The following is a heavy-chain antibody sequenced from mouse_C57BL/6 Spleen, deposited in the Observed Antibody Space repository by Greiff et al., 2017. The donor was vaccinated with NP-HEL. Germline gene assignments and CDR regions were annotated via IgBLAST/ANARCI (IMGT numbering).Heavy chain of an antibody. CDR1: GFNINDYY. V-gene: IGHV14-2*01. Sequence: VQLQQSGAELVKPGASVKLSCTASGFNINDYYMHWVQQRPEQGLEWIGRIGPEDGATKYAPQFPGLATITADTSANTAYLQLSSLTSEDTAVYYYAGYYYGSSLAMEDWGQGTSVTV. J-gene: IGHJ4*01. CDR2: IGPEDGAT. D-gene: IGHD1-1*01. CDR3: AGYYYGSSLAMED.